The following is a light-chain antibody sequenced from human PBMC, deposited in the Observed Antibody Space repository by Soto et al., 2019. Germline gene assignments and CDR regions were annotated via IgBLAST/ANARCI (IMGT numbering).Light chain of an antibody. CDR1: SSDVGSYNL. V-gene: IGLV2-23*01. Sequence: QSVLSQPACVSGSPGQSISISCTGTSSDVGSYNLVSWYQQHPGKAPKLMIYEGSKRPSGVSNRFSGSKSGNTASLTISGVPAGEEAYYYCCSYAGSSTYVFGTGTKVTVL. CDR3: CSYAGSSTYV. J-gene: IGLJ1*01. CDR2: EGS.